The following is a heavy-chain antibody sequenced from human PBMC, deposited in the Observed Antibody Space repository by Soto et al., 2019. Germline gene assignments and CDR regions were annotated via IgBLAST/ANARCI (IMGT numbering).Heavy chain of an antibody. J-gene: IGHJ6*02. CDR3: ERSQGGSSSLDVYYYYYYGMDV. V-gene: IGHV1-69*01. CDR2: VIPIFGTP. CDR1: GGTFSTYA. Sequence: QVQLVQSGAEVKKPGSSVKVSCKAPGGTFSTYAISWVRQAPGQGLEWMGGVIPIFGTPKYAQKFQGRVTITADESTSPGYMGARSLGSEDTAVYYCERSQGGSSSLDVYYYYYYGMDVWGQGPTVTVSS. D-gene: IGHD2-15*01.